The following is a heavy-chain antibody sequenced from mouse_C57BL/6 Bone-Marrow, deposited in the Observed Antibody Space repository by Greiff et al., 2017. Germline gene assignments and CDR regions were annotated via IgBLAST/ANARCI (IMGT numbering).Heavy chain of an antibody. V-gene: IGHV5-17*01. CDR1: GFTFSDYG. Sequence: EVMLVESGGGLVKPGGSLKLSCAASGFTFSDYGMHWVRQAPEKGLEWVAYISSGSSTIYYADTVKGRFTISRDNAKNTLFLQMTSLRSEDTAMYYCARPLGRRENYCDCWGKGTTLTVSS. J-gene: IGHJ2*01. D-gene: IGHD4-1*01. CDR2: ISSGSSTI. CDR3: ARPLGRRENYCDC.